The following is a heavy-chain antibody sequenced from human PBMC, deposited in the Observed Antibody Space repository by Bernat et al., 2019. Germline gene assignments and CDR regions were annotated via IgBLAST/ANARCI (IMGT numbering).Heavy chain of an antibody. J-gene: IGHJ6*02. Sequence: QVQVVESGGGVVQPGRSLRLSCEASKFTFSSYGMHWVRQAPGKGLEWVAVIWYDGSNENYADSVKGRFTISRDNSKNTLYLQMNSLRAEDTAVYYCARFSLYGAPASGMDVWGQGTTVTVSS. D-gene: IGHD4-17*01. CDR2: IWYDGSNE. CDR3: ARFSLYGAPASGMDV. V-gene: IGHV3-33*01. CDR1: KFTFSSYG.